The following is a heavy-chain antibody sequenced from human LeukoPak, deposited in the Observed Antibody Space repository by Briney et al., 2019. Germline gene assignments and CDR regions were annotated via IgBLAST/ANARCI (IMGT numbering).Heavy chain of an antibody. V-gene: IGHV4-34*01. Sequence: PSETLSLTCAVYGGSFSVYYWSWIRQPPGKGLEWIGEINHSGSTNYNPSLKSRVTISVDTSKNQFSPKLSSVTAADTAVYYCARGSDKYYYDSSGYSDYWGQGTLVTVSS. CDR3: ARGSDKYYYDSSGYSDY. CDR1: GGSFSVYY. J-gene: IGHJ4*02. CDR2: INHSGST. D-gene: IGHD3-22*01.